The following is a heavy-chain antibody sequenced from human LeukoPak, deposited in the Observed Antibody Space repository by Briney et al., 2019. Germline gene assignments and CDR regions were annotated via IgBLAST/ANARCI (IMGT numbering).Heavy chain of an antibody. V-gene: IGHV3-23*01. Sequence: PGGSLRLSCAASGFTFSNYAMTWVRQAPGKGLEWVSVISGSGGSTDYADSVKGRFTISRDNSKNTLHLQMNSLRAEDTAVYYCTKHAQQLILGYFDYWGQGTLVTVSS. CDR2: ISGSGGST. D-gene: IGHD1-1*01. J-gene: IGHJ4*02. CDR3: TKHAQQLILGYFDY. CDR1: GFTFSNYA.